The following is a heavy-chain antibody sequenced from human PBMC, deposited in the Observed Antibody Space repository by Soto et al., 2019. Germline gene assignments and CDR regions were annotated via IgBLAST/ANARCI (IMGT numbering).Heavy chain of an antibody. CDR3: ARGRVYRAVAGPFDY. D-gene: IGHD6-19*01. J-gene: IGHJ4*02. CDR2: ISAYNGNT. Sequence: ASVKVSCKASGYTFTSYGISWVRQAPGQGLEWMGWISAYNGNTNYAQKPQGRVTMTTDTSTSTAYMELRSLRSDDTAVYYCARGRVYRAVAGPFDYWGQGTLVTVSS. V-gene: IGHV1-18*01. CDR1: GYTFTSYG.